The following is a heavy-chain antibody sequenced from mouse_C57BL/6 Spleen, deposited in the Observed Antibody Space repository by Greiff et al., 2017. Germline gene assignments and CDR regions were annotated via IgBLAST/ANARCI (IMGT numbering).Heavy chain of an antibody. CDR2: INPNNGGT. D-gene: IGHD1-1*01. V-gene: IGHV1-22*01. Sequence: EVQLQQSGPELVKPGASVKMSCKASGYTFTDYNMHWVKQSHGKSLEWIGYINPNNGGTSYNQKFKGKATLTVNKSSSTAYMELRSLTSEDSAVYYCARFPPYGRTGSFDYWGQGTTLTVSS. J-gene: IGHJ2*01. CDR1: GYTFTDYN. CDR3: ARFPPYGRTGSFDY.